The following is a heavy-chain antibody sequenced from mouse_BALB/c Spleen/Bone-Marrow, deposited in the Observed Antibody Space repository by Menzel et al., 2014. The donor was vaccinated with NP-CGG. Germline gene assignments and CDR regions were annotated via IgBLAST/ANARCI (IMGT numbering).Heavy chain of an antibody. CDR3: VRGGNYRFDY. D-gene: IGHD2-1*01. CDR1: GYAFSSSW. CDR2: IYPGDGDT. Sequence: VKLQESGPELVKPGASVKISCKASGYAFSSSWMNWVKQRPGQGHEWIGRIYPGDGDTNYNGKFKGKATLTADKSSSTAYMQLGSLTSVDSAVYFCVRGGNYRFDYWGQGTTLTVSS. J-gene: IGHJ2*01. V-gene: IGHV1-82*01.